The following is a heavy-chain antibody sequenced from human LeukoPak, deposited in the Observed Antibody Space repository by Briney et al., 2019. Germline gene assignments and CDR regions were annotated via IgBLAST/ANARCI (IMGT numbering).Heavy chain of an antibody. D-gene: IGHD3-10*01. Sequence: SETLSLTCTVSGGSISSGDYYWSWIRQPPGKGLEWIGYIYYSGSTYYNPSLKSRVTISVDTSKNQFSLKLSSVTAADTAVYYCARGHYGSGSYYRRGGYFDYWGQGTLVTVSS. CDR3: ARGHYGSGSYYRRGGYFDY. CDR1: GGSISSGDYY. J-gene: IGHJ4*02. CDR2: IYYSGST. V-gene: IGHV4-30-4*08.